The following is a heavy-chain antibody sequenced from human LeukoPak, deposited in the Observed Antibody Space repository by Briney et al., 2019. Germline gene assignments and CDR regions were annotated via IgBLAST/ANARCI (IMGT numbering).Heavy chain of an antibody. CDR3: AKDPGVQKQLAFFDY. V-gene: IGHV3-23*01. Sequence: PGGSLRLSCAASGFTFGNYPMSWVRQAPGKGLEWVSVVSANGISTLYADSVKGRFTISRDNPMNTLYLQMSSLRAEDTAVYYCAKDPGVQKQLAFFDYWGQGTLVTVSS. J-gene: IGHJ4*02. CDR1: GFTFGNYP. D-gene: IGHD6-6*01. CDR2: VSANGIST.